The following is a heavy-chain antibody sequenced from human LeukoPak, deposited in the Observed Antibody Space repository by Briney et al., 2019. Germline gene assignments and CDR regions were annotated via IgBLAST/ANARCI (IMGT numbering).Heavy chain of an antibody. CDR3: ARYSGTYRDF. D-gene: IGHD1-26*01. CDR2: ISSSSSYI. CDR1: GFTFSSYN. Sequence: PGESLRLSCAASGFTFSSYNMNWVRQAPGKGLEWVSSISSSSSYIFYADSVKGRFTISRDNAKNSLYLQMNSLRAEDTAVYYCARYSGTYRDFWGQGTLVTVSP. J-gene: IGHJ4*02. V-gene: IGHV3-21*01.